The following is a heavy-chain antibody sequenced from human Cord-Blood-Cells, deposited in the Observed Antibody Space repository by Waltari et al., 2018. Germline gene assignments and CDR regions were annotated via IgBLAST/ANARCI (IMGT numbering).Heavy chain of an antibody. V-gene: IGHV3-21*01. D-gene: IGHD6-19*01. CDR1: GFPFSSYS. CDR3: ARDPPYSGWYDY. Sequence: EVQLVESGGGLVKPGGSLRLSCAASGFPFSSYSMNWFRQAPGKGLEWVSSISSSSSYIYYADSVKGRFTISRDNAKNSLYLQMNSLRAEDTAVYYCARDPPYSGWYDYWGQGTLVTVSS. CDR2: ISSSSSYI. J-gene: IGHJ4*02.